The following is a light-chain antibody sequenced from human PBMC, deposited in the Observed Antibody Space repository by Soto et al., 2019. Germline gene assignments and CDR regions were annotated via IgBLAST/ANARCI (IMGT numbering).Light chain of an antibody. V-gene: IGKV3-20*01. CDR3: QQYGSSPRT. J-gene: IGKJ1*01. Sequence: EIVLTQSPGTLSLSPGERATLSCRASQSVSSSYSAWYQQKPGQAPRLLIYGASSRATGIPDRFTGSGSGTDFTLTITTLEPEDFAVYYCQQYGSSPRTFGLGTKVDIK. CDR2: GAS. CDR1: QSVSSSY.